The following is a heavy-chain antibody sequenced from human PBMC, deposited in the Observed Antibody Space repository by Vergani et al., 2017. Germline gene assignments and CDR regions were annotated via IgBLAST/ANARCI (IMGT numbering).Heavy chain of an antibody. J-gene: IGHJ6*02. D-gene: IGHD3-10*01. CDR2: ISWNSGSI. CDR1: GFTFDDYA. CDR3: AKDIGITMVRGVITQRYYYYGMDV. V-gene: IGHV3-9*01. Sequence: VQLVESGGGVVQPGRSLRLSCAASGFTFDDYAMHWVRQAPGKGLEWVSGISWNSGSIGYADSVKGRFTISRDNAKNSLYLQMNSLRAEDTALYYCAKDIGITMVRGVITQRYYYYGMDVWGQGTTVTVSS.